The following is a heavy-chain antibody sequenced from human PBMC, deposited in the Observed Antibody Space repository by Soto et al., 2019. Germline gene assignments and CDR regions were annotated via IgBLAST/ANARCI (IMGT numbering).Heavy chain of an antibody. J-gene: IGHJ5*02. D-gene: IGHD1-26*01. CDR2: IFYSGST. CDR3: ARDGKVSGSATHWFDP. V-gene: IGHV4-59*01. Sequence: PSETLSLTCAVSGTSFGTYYWSWIRQPPGKGLEWIGCIFYSGSTNYSPSLRSRVTISVDTSKNQFSLELSSVTAADTAVYYCARDGKVSGSATHWFDPWGQGTLVTVSS. CDR1: GTSFGTYY.